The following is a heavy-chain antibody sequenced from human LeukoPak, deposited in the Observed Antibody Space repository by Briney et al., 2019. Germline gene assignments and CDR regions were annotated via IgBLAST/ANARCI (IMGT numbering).Heavy chain of an antibody. V-gene: IGHV1-18*01. CDR3: ARTNYDFWSGYYYYFDY. Sequence: GASVKVSCKASGYTFTSYGISWVRQAPGQGLEWMGWISAYNGNTNYAQKLQGRVTMTTDTSTSTAYMELRSLRSDDTAVYYCARTNYDFWSGYYYYFDYWGQGTLVTVSS. J-gene: IGHJ4*02. CDR1: GYTFTSYG. CDR2: ISAYNGNT. D-gene: IGHD3-3*01.